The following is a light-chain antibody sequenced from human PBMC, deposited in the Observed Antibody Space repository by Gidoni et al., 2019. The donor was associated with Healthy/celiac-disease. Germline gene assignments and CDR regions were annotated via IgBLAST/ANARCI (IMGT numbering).Light chain of an antibody. CDR1: SLRSYY. J-gene: IGLJ3*02. CDR3: NSRDSSGNQFV. V-gene: IGLV3-19*01. Sequence: SSELTQDPAVSVALGQTVRITCQGDSLRSYYASWYQQKPGQAPVLVIYGKNNRPSGIPDRFSGSSSGNTASLTITGAQAEDEADYYCNSRDSSGNQFVFGGGTKLTVL. CDR2: GKN.